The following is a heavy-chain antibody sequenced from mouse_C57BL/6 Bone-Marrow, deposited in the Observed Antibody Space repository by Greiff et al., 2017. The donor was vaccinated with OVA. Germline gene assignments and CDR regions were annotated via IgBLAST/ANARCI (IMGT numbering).Heavy chain of an antibody. CDR1: GYTFTSYW. CDR3: ARWGGYDAYYYAMDY. J-gene: IGHJ4*01. V-gene: IGHV1-64*01. CDR2: IHPNSGST. Sequence: VQLQQPGAELVKPGASVKLSCKASGYTFTSYWVHWVKQRPGQGLEWIGMIHPNSGSTNYNEKFKSKATLTVDKSSSTAYMQLSSLTSEDSAVYYCARWGGYDAYYYAMDYWGQGTSVTVSS. D-gene: IGHD2-2*01.